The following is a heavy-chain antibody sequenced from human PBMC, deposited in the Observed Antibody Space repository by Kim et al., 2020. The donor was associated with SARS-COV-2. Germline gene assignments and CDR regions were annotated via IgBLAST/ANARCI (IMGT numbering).Heavy chain of an antibody. D-gene: IGHD2-15*01. CDR3: ACSRPGVVVVAVPFDY. CDR2: ISSSGSTI. J-gene: IGHJ4*02. V-gene: IGHV3-48*03. CDR1: GFTFSSYE. Sequence: GGSLRLSCAASGFTFSSYEMNWVRQAPGKGLEWVSYISSSGSTIYYADTVKGRFTISRDNAKNSLYLQMNSLRAEDTAVYYCACSRPGVVVVAVPFDYWGQGTLVSVSS.